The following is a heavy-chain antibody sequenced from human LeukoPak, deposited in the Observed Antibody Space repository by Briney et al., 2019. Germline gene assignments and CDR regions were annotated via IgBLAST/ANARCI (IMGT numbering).Heavy chain of an antibody. Sequence: ASVKVSCKASGYTFTSYYMHWVRQAPGQGLDWMGIINPSGGSTSYAQKFQGRVTMTRDTSTSTVYMELSSLRSEDTAVYYCARDPGYSTGGSCQGDYCGQGTLVTVSS. CDR2: INPSGGST. D-gene: IGHD2-15*01. CDR1: GYTFTSYY. V-gene: IGHV1-46*01. CDR3: ARDPGYSTGGSCQGDY. J-gene: IGHJ4*02.